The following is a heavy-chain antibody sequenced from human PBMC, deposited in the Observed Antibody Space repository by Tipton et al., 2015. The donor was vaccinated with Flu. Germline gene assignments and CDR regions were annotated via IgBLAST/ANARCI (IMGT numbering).Heavy chain of an antibody. CDR1: GYTSTSYY. CDR2: INPSGSST. CDR3: AYGGGTNYPLDS. J-gene: IGHJ4*02. D-gene: IGHD1/OR15-1a*01. V-gene: IGHV1-46*01. Sequence: QVQLVQSGAEVKTPVASVKVSCKASGYTSTSYYLHWVRQAPGQGLEWMGIINPSGSSTSYAQKFQGRVTMTRDTSTNTVYMGLSSLRSEDTAVYYCAYGGGTNYPLDSWGQGTLVTVSS.